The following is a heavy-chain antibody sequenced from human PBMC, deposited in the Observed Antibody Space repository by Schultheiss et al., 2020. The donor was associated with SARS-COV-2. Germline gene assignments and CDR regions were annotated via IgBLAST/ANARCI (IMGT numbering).Heavy chain of an antibody. CDR1: GGSISRYY. Sequence: SETLSLTCTVSGGSISRYYWSWIRQPPGKGLEWIGYIYYSGSTNYNPSLKSRVTISVDTSKNQFFLKLSSVTAADTAVYYCAGLFSLSPAAGTGSDDYWGQGTLVTVSS. CDR2: IYYSGST. J-gene: IGHJ4*02. CDR3: AGLFSLSPAAGTGSDDY. D-gene: IGHD6-13*01. V-gene: IGHV4-59*08.